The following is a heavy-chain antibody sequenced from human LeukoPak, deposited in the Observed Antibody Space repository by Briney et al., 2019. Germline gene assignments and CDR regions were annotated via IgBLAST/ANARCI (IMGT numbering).Heavy chain of an antibody. D-gene: IGHD1-1*01. CDR1: GFTFSDYY. CDR3: ARVSMERLYFDY. V-gene: IGHV3-11*06. Sequence: GGSLRLSCAAPGFTFSDYYMSWIRQAPGKGLEWVSYISSSSSYTNYADSVKGRFTISRDNAKNSLYLQMNSLRAEDTAVYYCARVSMERLYFDYWGQGTLVTVSS. CDR2: ISSSSSYT. J-gene: IGHJ4*02.